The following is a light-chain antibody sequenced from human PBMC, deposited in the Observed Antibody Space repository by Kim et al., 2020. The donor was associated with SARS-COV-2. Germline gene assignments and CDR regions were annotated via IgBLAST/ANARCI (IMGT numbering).Light chain of an antibody. CDR2: KVS. Sequence: DVVMTQSPLSLPVTLGQPASISCRSSQSLLYSDGNTYLNWFQQRPGQSPRRLIYKVSNRDSGVPDRFSGSGSGTDFTLKISRVEAEDVGLYYCMEGTHWPWTFGQGTKVDIK. V-gene: IGKV2-30*01. CDR3: MEGTHWPWT. CDR1: QSLLYSDGNTY. J-gene: IGKJ1*01.